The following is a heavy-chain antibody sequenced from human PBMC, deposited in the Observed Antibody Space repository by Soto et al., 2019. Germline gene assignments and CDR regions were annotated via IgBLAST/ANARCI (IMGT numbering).Heavy chain of an antibody. CDR1: GYTFTSDD. V-gene: IGHV1-8*01. Sequence: QVQLVQSGAEVKKPGASVKVSCKASGYTFTSDDINWVRQATGQGLEWMGWMNPKSGNTGYAQKFQDRVTMTRDTSISTAYMEQSSLRSEDTGVYYCARGSRGSRWQTDWGQGTLVTVSS. CDR2: MNPKSGNT. J-gene: IGHJ4*02. D-gene: IGHD4-17*01. CDR3: ARGSRGSRWQTD.